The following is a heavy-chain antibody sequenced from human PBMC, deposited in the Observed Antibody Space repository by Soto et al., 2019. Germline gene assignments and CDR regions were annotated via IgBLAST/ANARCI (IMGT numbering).Heavy chain of an antibody. D-gene: IGHD2-15*01. J-gene: IGHJ2*01. Sequence: GGSLRLSCAASGFTFSSYAMSWVRQAPGKGLEWVSAISGSGGSTYYADSVKGRFTISRDNSKNTLYLQMNSLRAEDTAVYYCAKVRCSGGSCYLSDWYFDLWGRGTLVTVSS. V-gene: IGHV3-23*01. CDR3: AKVRCSGGSCYLSDWYFDL. CDR1: GFTFSSYA. CDR2: ISGSGGST.